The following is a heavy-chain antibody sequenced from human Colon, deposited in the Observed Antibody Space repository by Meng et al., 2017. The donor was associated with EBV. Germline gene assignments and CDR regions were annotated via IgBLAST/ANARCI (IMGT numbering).Heavy chain of an antibody. CDR1: GGSISSSNSY. J-gene: IGHJ5*02. CDR2: IYYSGST. V-gene: IGHV4-39*01. D-gene: IGHD3-10*01. CDR3: ARRGPSGNFSP. Sequence: QLQLQESGPGLVNPLETLSLSCTVSGGSISSSNSYWGWIRQPPGKGLEWIGTIYYSGSTSYNPSLKSRVTISVDTSKNQFSLKLSSVTAADSAVYYCARRGPSGNFSPWSQGALVTVSS.